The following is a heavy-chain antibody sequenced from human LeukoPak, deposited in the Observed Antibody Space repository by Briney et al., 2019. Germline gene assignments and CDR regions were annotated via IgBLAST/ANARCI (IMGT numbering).Heavy chain of an antibody. D-gene: IGHD3-3*01. CDR3: TSFSIDRDFWSGYLINWFDP. CDR1: GFTFGDYA. J-gene: IGHJ5*02. CDR2: IRSKAYGGTT. Sequence: GGSLRLSCTASGFTFGDYAMSWFRQAPGKGLEWVGFIRSKAYGGTTEYAASVKGRFTISRDDSKSIAYLQMNSLKTEDTAVYYCTSFSIDRDFWSGYLINWFDPWGQGTLVTVSS. V-gene: IGHV3-49*03.